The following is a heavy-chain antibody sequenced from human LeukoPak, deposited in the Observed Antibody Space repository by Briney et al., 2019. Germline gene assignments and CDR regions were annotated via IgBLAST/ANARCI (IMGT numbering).Heavy chain of an antibody. J-gene: IGHJ6*03. D-gene: IGHD1-26*01. CDR1: GFTFSNYN. CDR2: ITYSSTYI. CDR3: ARDPYSGGYGSYYYYYMDV. Sequence: GGSLRLSCAASGFTFSNYNMNWVRPAPGKVLEWVSSITYSSTYIYYADSVKGRFTISRDNAKNSVYLEMNSLRAEDTAVYYCARDPYSGGYGSYYYYYMDVWGKGTTVTISS. V-gene: IGHV3-21*01.